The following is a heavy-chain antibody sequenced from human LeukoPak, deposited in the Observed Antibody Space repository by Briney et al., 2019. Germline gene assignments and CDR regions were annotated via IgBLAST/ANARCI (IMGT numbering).Heavy chain of an antibody. CDR1: GGTFSSYA. D-gene: IGHD3-22*01. Sequence: SSVKVSCKASGGTFSSYAISWVRQAPGQGLEWMGRIIPIFGTANYAQEVQVRVTITTDESTSTAYMELSSLRSEATAVYYCARAGLYYDSSGYPLLGWFDPWGQGTLVTVSS. CDR3: ARAGLYYDSSGYPLLGWFDP. CDR2: IIPIFGTA. V-gene: IGHV1-69*05. J-gene: IGHJ5*02.